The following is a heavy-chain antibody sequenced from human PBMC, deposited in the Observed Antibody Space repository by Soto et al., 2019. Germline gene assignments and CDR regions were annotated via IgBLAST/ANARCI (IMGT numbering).Heavy chain of an antibody. CDR1: GYSSTTYW. V-gene: IGHV5-51*01. Sequence: PGESLKLSCKGSGYSSTTYWIGWVRQMPGKGPEWMGIIYPGDSDTRYSPSFQGQVTISADKSISTAYLQWSSLKASDTAMYYCARQHLYYYDSSGHPHGPFDLWGQGTMVTVSS. CDR2: IYPGDSDT. CDR3: ARQHLYYYDSSGHPHGPFDL. D-gene: IGHD3-22*01. J-gene: IGHJ3*01.